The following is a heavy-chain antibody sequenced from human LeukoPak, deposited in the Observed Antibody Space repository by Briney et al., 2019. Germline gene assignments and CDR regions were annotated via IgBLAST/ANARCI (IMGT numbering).Heavy chain of an antibody. Sequence: PSETLSLTCTASGGSISNYYWTWMRQSPGKGLEWIGYINYSGSTSYNPSLKSRVSMSVDTSKNQFSLNLNSVTAADAAVYYCARPIGSKNAFDVWGQGTMVTVSS. J-gene: IGHJ3*01. CDR1: GGSISNYY. CDR3: ARPIGSKNAFDV. D-gene: IGHD4-11*01. V-gene: IGHV4-59*08. CDR2: INYSGST.